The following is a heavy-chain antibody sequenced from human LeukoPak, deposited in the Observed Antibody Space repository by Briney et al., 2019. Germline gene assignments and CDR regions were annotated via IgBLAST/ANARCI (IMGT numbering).Heavy chain of an antibody. D-gene: IGHD1-26*01. CDR2: ISSSSSYI. J-gene: IGHJ4*02. CDR1: GFTFSRFE. CDR3: ARDPGGGIVGATFRSLNY. Sequence: GGSLRLSCVASGFTFSRFEMNWVRQAPGKGLEWVSSISSSSSYIYYADSVKGRFTISRDNAKNSLYLQMNSLRAEDTAVYYCARDPGGGIVGATFRSLNYWGQGTLVTVSS. V-gene: IGHV3-21*01.